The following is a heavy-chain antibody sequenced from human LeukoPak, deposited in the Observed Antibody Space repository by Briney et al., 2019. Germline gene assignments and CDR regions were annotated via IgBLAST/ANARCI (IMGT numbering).Heavy chain of an antibody. CDR2: IIPIFGIA. J-gene: IGHJ4*02. CDR3: ARLDMRPFDY. Sequence: GASVKVSCKASGGTFSSYAVSWVRQAPGQGLEWMGRIIPIFGIANYAQKFQGRVTITADKSTSTAYMELSSLRSEDTAVYYCARLDMRPFDYWGQGTLVTVSS. D-gene: IGHD3/OR15-3a*01. V-gene: IGHV1-69*04. CDR1: GGTFSSYA.